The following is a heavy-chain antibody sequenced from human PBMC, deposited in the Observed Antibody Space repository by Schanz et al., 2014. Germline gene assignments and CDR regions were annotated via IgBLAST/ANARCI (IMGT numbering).Heavy chain of an antibody. V-gene: IGHV3-23*01. J-gene: IGHJ4*02. Sequence: DVQLLESGGGLVQPGGSLRLSCAASGFTFSSYAMSWVRQPPGKGLEWVSSIRGSGGGTDYADSVKGRFTISRDNAKNSLYLQMNSLRDEDTAVYYCARGGATRFDYWGQGTLVTVSS. CDR1: GFTFSSYA. CDR3: ARGGATRFDY. D-gene: IGHD1-26*01. CDR2: IRGSGGGT.